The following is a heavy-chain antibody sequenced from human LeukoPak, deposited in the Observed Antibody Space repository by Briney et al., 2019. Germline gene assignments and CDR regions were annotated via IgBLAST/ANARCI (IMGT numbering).Heavy chain of an antibody. Sequence: ASVKVSCKASGGTFSSYAISWVRQAPGQGLEWMGGIIPIFGTANYAQKFQGRVTITADESTSTAYMELSSLRSEDTAVYYCARDLYYGSGTFDYWGQGTLVTVSS. V-gene: IGHV1-69*13. CDR1: GGTFSSYA. CDR3: ARDLYYGSGTFDY. D-gene: IGHD3-10*01. CDR2: IIPIFGTA. J-gene: IGHJ4*02.